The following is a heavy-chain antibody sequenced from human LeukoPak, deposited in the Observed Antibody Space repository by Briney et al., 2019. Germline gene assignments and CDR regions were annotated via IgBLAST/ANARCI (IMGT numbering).Heavy chain of an antibody. CDR1: GGSISSSSYY. V-gene: IGHV4-61*05. J-gene: IGHJ6*03. CDR3: ARVRQHHVYYYYYYYMDV. D-gene: IGHD6-13*01. CDR2: IYYSGST. Sequence: SETLSLTCTVSGGSISSSSYYWGWIRQPPGKGLEWIGYIYYSGSTNYNPSLKSRVTISVDTSKNQFSLKLSSVTAADTAVYYCARVRQHHVYYYYYYYMDVWGKGTTVTVSS.